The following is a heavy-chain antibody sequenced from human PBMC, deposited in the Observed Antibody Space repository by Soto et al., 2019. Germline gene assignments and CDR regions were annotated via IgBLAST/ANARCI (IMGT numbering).Heavy chain of an antibody. Sequence: SETLSLTCTVSGASISCFYWSWIRKSAGKGLEWIGRIYATGTTDYNPSLKSRVMMSVDTSKKQFSLKLRSVTAADTAVYYCVRDGTKALRDWFDPWGQGISVTVSS. CDR3: VRDGTKALRDWFDP. V-gene: IGHV4-4*07. CDR1: GASISCFY. D-gene: IGHD1-1*01. CDR2: IYATGTT. J-gene: IGHJ5*02.